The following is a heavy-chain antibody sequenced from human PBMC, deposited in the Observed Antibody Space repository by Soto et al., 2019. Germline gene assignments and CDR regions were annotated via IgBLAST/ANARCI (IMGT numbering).Heavy chain of an antibody. Sequence: ASVKVSCKASGYTFTSYDINWVRQATGQGLEWMGWMNPNSGNTGYAQKFQGRVTMTRNSSISTAYMELSSLRSEDTAVYYCARVGYYDSSGQHKEYFQHWGQGTLVTVSS. CDR2: MNPNSGNT. V-gene: IGHV1-8*01. CDR3: ARVGYYDSSGQHKEYFQH. CDR1: GYTFTSYD. J-gene: IGHJ1*01. D-gene: IGHD3-22*01.